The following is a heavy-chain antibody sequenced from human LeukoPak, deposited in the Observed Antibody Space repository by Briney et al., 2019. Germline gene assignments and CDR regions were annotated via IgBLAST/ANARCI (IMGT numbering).Heavy chain of an antibody. Sequence: GASVKVSCKASGYTFTSYDFSWVRQAPGQGLEWMGIINPSGGSTSYAQKFQGRVTMTRDTSTSTVYMELSSLRSEDTAVYYCARGVSGWYTGSSIFDYWGQGTLVTVSS. CDR1: GYTFTSYD. D-gene: IGHD6-19*01. CDR3: ARGVSGWYTGSSIFDY. J-gene: IGHJ4*02. CDR2: INPSGGST. V-gene: IGHV1-46*01.